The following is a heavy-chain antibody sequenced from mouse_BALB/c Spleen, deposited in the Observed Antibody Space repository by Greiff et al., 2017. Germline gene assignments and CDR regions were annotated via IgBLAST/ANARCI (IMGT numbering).Heavy chain of an antibody. V-gene: IGHV5-6-3*01. Sequence: EVMLVESGGGLVQPGGSLKLSCAASGFTFSSYGMSWVRQTPDKRLELVATINSNGGSTYYPDSVKGRFTISRDNAKNTLYLQMSSLKSEDTAMYYCARVYGNLRPYAMDYWGQGTSVTVSS. J-gene: IGHJ4*01. D-gene: IGHD2-10*02. CDR3: ARVYGNLRPYAMDY. CDR2: INSNGGST. CDR1: GFTFSSYG.